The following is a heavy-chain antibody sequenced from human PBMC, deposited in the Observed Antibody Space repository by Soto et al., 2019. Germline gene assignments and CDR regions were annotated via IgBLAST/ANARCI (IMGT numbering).Heavy chain of an antibody. J-gene: IGHJ3*01. Sequence: QVQLQESGPGLVKPSQTLSLTCTVSGGSISSGGYFWSWVRQHPGKGLEWIGFINYSGITNYNPYLKSRVRLSVDTSKNQFSLKLNSVTAADTAVYYCANYCSGGSCYPDAFDFWGQGTMVTVSS. CDR1: GGSISSGGYF. V-gene: IGHV4-31*03. CDR3: ANYCSGGSCYPDAFDF. CDR2: INYSGIT. D-gene: IGHD2-15*01.